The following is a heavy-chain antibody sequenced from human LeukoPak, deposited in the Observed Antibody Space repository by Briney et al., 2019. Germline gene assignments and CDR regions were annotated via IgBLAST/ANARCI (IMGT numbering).Heavy chain of an antibody. CDR3: AKGSDYDSKYYYYYMDV. V-gene: IGHV3-53*01. Sequence: GGSLRLSCAASGFTVGSNYMAWVRQAPGKGLEWVSAIYGTGRTYYAASVKGRFTISRDNSKNTLYLQMNSLRAEDTAVYYCAKGSDYDSKYYYYYMDVWGKGTTVTVSS. CDR2: IYGTGRT. D-gene: IGHD3-22*01. CDR1: GFTVGSNY. J-gene: IGHJ6*03.